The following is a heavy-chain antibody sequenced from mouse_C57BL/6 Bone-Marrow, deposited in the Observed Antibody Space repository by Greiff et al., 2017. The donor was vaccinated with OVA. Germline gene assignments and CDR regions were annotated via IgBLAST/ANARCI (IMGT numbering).Heavy chain of an antibody. CDR2: IHPNSGST. CDR1: GYTFTSSW. CDR3: ATSNSFAY. D-gene: IGHD2-5*01. V-gene: IGHV1-64*01. J-gene: IGHJ3*01. Sequence: QVQLQQPGAELVKPGASVKLSCKASGYTFTSSWMHWVKQRPGQGLEWIGMIHPNSGSTNYNEKFKSKATLTVDTSSSTAYMHLSSLTSEDSAVYDCATSNSFAYWGQGTLVTVSA.